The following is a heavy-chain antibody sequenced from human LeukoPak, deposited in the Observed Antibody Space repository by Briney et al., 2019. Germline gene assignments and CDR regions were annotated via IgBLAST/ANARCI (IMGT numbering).Heavy chain of an antibody. Sequence: KASETLSLTCTVSNDSISNYYWNWIRQPPGKGLEWIGYIYYGGSTNYNPSLKGRVTISVDTSKNQFSLKLSSVTAADTAVYYCARGGEGYPLPHYLDYWGQGTLVTVSS. D-gene: IGHD5-18*01. CDR1: NDSISNYY. V-gene: IGHV4-59*01. J-gene: IGHJ4*02. CDR2: IYYGGST. CDR3: ARGGEGYPLPHYLDY.